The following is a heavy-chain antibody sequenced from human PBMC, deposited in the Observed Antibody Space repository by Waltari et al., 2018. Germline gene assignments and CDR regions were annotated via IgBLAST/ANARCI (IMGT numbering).Heavy chain of an antibody. D-gene: IGHD3-22*01. V-gene: IGHV3-30*04. Sequence: QVQLVESGGGVVQPGRSLRLSCEASAFTFRSYAMHWVRPAPGKGLEWVAVISYNKRNIYYVYSVKGRFIISRDNSRKMLYLQMNSLRTEDTAVYYCARDYCDRTNCHGMDVWGQGTTVTVSS. CDR2: ISYNKRNI. CDR3: ARDYCDRTNCHGMDV. J-gene: IGHJ6*02. CDR1: AFTFRSYA.